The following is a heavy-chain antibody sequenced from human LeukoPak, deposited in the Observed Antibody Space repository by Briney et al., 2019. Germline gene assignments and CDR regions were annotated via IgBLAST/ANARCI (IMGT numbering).Heavy chain of an antibody. Sequence: PGGSLRLSCAASGFTFSNAWMSWVRQALGKGLEWVGRIKSKTDGGTTDYAAPVKGRFTISRDDSKNTLYLQMNSLKTEDTAVYYCSGSSWYVPGWFDPWGQGTLVTVSS. CDR3: SGSSWYVPGWFDP. D-gene: IGHD6-13*01. CDR1: GFTFSNAW. V-gene: IGHV3-15*01. J-gene: IGHJ5*02. CDR2: IKSKTDGGTT.